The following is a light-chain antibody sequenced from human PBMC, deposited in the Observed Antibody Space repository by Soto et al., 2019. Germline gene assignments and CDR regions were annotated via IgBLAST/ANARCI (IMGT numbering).Light chain of an antibody. Sequence: QSVLTQPPSVSAAPGQRVTISCSGSSSYIGNNYVSWYQQLPGTAPKLLIYENNKRPSGIPDRFSGSKSGTSATLGTTGLQTGDEADYYCGTCDSTLSGWVFGGGTQLTVL. CDR1: SSYIGNNY. CDR3: GTCDSTLSGWV. CDR2: ENN. V-gene: IGLV1-51*02. J-gene: IGLJ3*02.